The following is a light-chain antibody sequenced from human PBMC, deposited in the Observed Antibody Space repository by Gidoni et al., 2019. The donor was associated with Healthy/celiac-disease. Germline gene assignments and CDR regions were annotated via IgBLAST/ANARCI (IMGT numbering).Light chain of an antibody. CDR3: QQYYSYEFT. J-gene: IGKJ3*01. CDR2: AAS. V-gene: IGKV1-8*01. Sequence: AIRMTQSPSSFSASPGDRVTITCRSSKGISSYLAWYQQKPGKAPKLLIYAASTLQSGVPSRFSGSVSGTDFTLTISCLQSEDLATYYCQQYYSYEFTFGPGTKVDIK. CDR1: KGISSY.